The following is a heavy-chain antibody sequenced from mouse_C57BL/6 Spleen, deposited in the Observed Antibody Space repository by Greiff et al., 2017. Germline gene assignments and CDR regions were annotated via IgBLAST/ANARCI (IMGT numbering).Heavy chain of an antibody. D-gene: IGHD1-1*01. J-gene: IGHJ4*01. CDR3: AITVVAHYYAMDY. CDR2: LYPGDGDT. Sequence: VQLQQSVPELVKPGASVTISCKASGYAFSSSWMNWVKQRPGKGLEWIGRLYPGDGDTNYNGKFKGKATLTADKSSSTAYMQLSSLTSEDSAVYFCAITVVAHYYAMDYWGQGTSVTVSS. V-gene: IGHV1-82*01. CDR1: GYAFSSSW.